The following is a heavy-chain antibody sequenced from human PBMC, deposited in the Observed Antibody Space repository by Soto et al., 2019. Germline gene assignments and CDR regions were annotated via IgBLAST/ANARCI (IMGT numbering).Heavy chain of an antibody. V-gene: IGHV1-18*01. D-gene: IGHD5-18*01. CDR2: ISVNNGNT. CDR3: ARAFSYGSCGYFDL. J-gene: IGHJ2*01. Sequence: QVQLVQSGAEVKKPGDSVKVSCKASDYTFTSFGITWVRQAPGQGLEWMGWISVNNGNTNYAQKFQGRVVMPTDTSTNTCYMELWTLSSDGTASYYCARAFSYGSCGYFDLWGRGTLVTPSS. CDR1: DYTFTSFG.